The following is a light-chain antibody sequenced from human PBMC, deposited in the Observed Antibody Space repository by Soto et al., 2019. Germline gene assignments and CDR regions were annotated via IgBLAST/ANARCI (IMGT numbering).Light chain of an antibody. CDR2: DVS. CDR3: CSYTTSNTRQIV. Sequence: QSALTQPASVSGSPGQSITISCTGTSSDVGGYNYVSWYQQHPGKAPKFMIYDVSNRPSGVSNRFSGSKSGNTASLTISGLQGEEGGYYFCCSYTTSNTRQIVFGTGTKLTVL. J-gene: IGLJ1*01. CDR1: SSDVGGYNY. V-gene: IGLV2-14*01.